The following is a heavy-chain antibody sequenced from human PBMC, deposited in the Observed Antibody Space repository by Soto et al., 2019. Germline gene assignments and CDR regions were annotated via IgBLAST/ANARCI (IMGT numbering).Heavy chain of an antibody. V-gene: IGHV1-69*01. CDR1: GGTFSSYA. D-gene: IGHD6-19*01. CDR3: AREGSQAVAGTGPAFDY. J-gene: IGHJ4*02. Sequence: QVQLVQSGAEVKKPGSSVKVSCKASGGTFSSYAISWVRQAPGQGLEWMGGIIPIFGTANYAQKFQGRVTIPAAESTSTAYMELSSLRSEDTAVYYCAREGSQAVAGTGPAFDYWGQGTLVTVSS. CDR2: IIPIFGTA.